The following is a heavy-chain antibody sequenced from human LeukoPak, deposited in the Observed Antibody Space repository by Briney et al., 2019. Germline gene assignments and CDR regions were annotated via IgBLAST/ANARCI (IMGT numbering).Heavy chain of an antibody. CDR1: GGSISSGGYY. J-gene: IGHJ4*02. D-gene: IGHD3-22*01. Sequence: SQTLSLTCTVSGGSISSGGYYWSWIRQHPEKRLEWIGYIYYSGSTYYNPSLKSRVTISVDTSKNQFSLKLSSVTAADTAVYYCASNYDSSGYYATFDYWGQGTLVTVSS. V-gene: IGHV4-31*03. CDR2: IYYSGST. CDR3: ASNYDSSGYYATFDY.